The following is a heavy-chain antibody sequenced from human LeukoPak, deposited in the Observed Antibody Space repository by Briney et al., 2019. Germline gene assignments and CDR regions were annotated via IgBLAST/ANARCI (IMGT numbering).Heavy chain of an antibody. Sequence: GGSLRLSCAASGFTFRRYWMSWVRQAPGKGLEWVGNINEDESKEYYMDSVKGRFTISRDNAKNSLYLQMNSLRAEDTAVYYCTRDSPGYGAYDFDWGQGTLVTVSS. V-gene: IGHV3-7*04. CDR2: INEDESKE. CDR1: GFTFRRYW. D-gene: IGHD5-12*01. J-gene: IGHJ4*02. CDR3: TRDSPGYGAYDFD.